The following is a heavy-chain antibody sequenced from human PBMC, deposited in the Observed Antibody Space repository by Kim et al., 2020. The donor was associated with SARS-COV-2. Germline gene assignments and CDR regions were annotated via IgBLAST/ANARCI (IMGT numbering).Heavy chain of an antibody. CDR3: ARDGYYYDSSGYPSY. J-gene: IGHJ4*02. D-gene: IGHD3-22*01. V-gene: IGHV3-30*07. Sequence: DSVKGRFTISRDNSKNTLYLQMNSLRAEDTAVYYCARDGYYYDSSGYPSYWGQGTLVTVSS.